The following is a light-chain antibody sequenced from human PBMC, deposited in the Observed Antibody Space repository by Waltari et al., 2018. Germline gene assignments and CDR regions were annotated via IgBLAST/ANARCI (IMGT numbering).Light chain of an antibody. CDR2: RNN. CDR1: SSNIGSDH. J-gene: IGLJ3*02. CDR3: AAWDDSLSGYWV. V-gene: IGLV1-47*01. Sequence: QSVLTQPPSASGTTGQRVTIPCSGSSSNIGSDHVYWYQQLPGTAPKLLIYRNNERPSGVPDRFSGAKSGTSASLAISGLRSEDESDYYCAAWDDSLSGYWVFGGGTKLTVL.